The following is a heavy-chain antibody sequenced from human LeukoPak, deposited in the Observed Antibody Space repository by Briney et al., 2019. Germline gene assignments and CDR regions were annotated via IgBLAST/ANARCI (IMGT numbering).Heavy chain of an antibody. CDR1: GFTFSSYG. J-gene: IGHJ3*02. CDR2: IWYDGSNK. CDR3: AKIGDYDFWSGYYRPQTDAFDI. V-gene: IGHV3-33*06. Sequence: PGRSLRLSCAASGFTFSSYGMHWVRQAPGKGLEWVAVIWYDGSNKYYADSVKGRFTISRDNSKNNLYLQMNSLRAEDMAVYYCAKIGDYDFWSGYYRPQTDAFDIWGQGTMVTVSS. D-gene: IGHD3-3*01.